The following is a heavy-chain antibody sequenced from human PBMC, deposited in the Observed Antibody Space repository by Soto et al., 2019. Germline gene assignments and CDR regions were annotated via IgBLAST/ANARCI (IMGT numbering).Heavy chain of an antibody. CDR2: IHPGGGST. CDR3: ARVATPTIATFDP. Sequence: ASVKVSCKASGYTFTTYYMHWVRQAPGQGLQWMGIIHPGGGSTTYAQKFQGRVTMTRDTSTSTVYMELSSLRSEDTAVYYCARVATPTIATFDPWGQGTLVTVYS. V-gene: IGHV1-46*01. D-gene: IGHD5-12*01. CDR1: GYTFTTYY. J-gene: IGHJ5*02.